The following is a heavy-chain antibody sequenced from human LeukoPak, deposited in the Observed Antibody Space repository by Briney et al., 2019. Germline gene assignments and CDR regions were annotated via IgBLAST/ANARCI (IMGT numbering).Heavy chain of an antibody. CDR1: GFTFSSYT. J-gene: IGHJ6*03. V-gene: IGHV3-21*01. Sequence: PGGSLRLSCAASGFTFSSYTMNWVRQAPGKGLEWVSSISSSSTYINYADSVKGRFTISRDNAKNSLYLQMNSLRAEDTAVYYCARDPYSGSYGNYYYYFMDVWGKGTTVTISS. CDR3: ARDPYSGSYGNYYYYFMDV. CDR2: ISSSSTYI. D-gene: IGHD1-26*01.